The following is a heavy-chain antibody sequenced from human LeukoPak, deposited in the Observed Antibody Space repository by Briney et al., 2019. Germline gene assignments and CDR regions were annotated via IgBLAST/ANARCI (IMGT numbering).Heavy chain of an antibody. V-gene: IGHV5-51*01. CDR1: GDRVMDYW. J-gene: IGHJ4*02. CDR2: IYFDDSAT. Sequence: GESLQISCQASGDRVMDYWIGWLRQTPGKGREWMGIIYFDDSATRNSPPFDGQAFISGDKSTATAYLHWRSLKASDTAIYYCGKSRVVGSLHSYDHWGQGTRVTVSS. D-gene: IGHD2-2*01. CDR3: GKSRVVGSLHSYDH.